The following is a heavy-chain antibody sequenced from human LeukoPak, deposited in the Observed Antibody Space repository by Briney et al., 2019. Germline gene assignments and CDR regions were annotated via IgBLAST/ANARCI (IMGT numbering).Heavy chain of an antibody. D-gene: IGHD3-22*01. CDR1: GYTFNTYG. V-gene: IGHV1-18*01. CDR2: ISAYNGNT. J-gene: IGHJ4*02. CDR3: ARDPPDSSGYYYIEMYFDY. Sequence: GASVKVSCKASGYTFNTYGITWVRQAPGQGLEWMGWISAYNGNTNYAQKLQGRVTMTTDTSTSTAYMELRSLRSDDTAVYYCARDPPDSSGYYYIEMYFDYWGQGTLVTVSS.